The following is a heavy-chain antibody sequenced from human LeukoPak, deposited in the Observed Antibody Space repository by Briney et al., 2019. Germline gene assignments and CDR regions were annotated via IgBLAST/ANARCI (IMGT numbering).Heavy chain of an antibody. CDR3: ARDLGWELPAEAY. CDR2: IYGSGVSI. J-gene: IGHJ4*02. D-gene: IGHD1-26*01. CDR1: GFTFKNYV. Sequence: PGGSLRLSCVACGFTFKNYVMSWVRQAPGKGLEWLATIYGSGVSISYADSVKGRFTISRDNSNNTLYLQMNSLRAEDTAMYYCARDLGWELPAEAYWGQGILVTVSS. V-gene: IGHV3-23*01.